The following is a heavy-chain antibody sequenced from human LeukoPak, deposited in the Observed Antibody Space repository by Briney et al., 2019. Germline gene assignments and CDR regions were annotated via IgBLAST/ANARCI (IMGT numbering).Heavy chain of an antibody. D-gene: IGHD3-9*01. Sequence: GASVKVSCKASGYTLTSNGISWVRQAPGQGLEWMGWISAYKGNTNYAQKFQGRVTMTTDTSTSTAYMELRSLRSDDTAVYYCARWRGADVLRYFDYEMEPAAPSGHFDHWGQGTLVTASS. CDR1: GYTLTSNG. CDR2: ISAYKGNT. V-gene: IGHV1-18*04. J-gene: IGHJ4*02. CDR3: ARWRGADVLRYFDYEMEPAAPSGHFDH.